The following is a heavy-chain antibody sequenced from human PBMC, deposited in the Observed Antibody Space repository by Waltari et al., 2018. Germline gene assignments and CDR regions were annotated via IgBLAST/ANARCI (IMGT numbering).Heavy chain of an antibody. CDR2: INHSGST. CDR1: GGSFSGYY. V-gene: IGHV4-34*01. J-gene: IGHJ4*02. CDR3: ARGRDSTIAAADVYYFDY. D-gene: IGHD6-13*01. Sequence: QVQLQQWGAGLLKPSETLSLTCAVYGGSFSGYYWSWIRPPPGKGLEWIGEINHSGSTNYNPSLKSRVTISVDTSKNQFSLKLSSVTAADTAVYYCARGRDSTIAAADVYYFDYWGQGTLVTVSS.